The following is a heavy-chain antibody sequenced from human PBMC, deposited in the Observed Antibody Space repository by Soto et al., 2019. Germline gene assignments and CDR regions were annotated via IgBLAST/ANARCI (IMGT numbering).Heavy chain of an antibody. Sequence: QVQLVESGGGVVQRGRSLRLSCAASGFAFSNYGMHWVRQAPGKGLEWVTVISYDEGNKYYADSVKGRFTISRDNSKNTIYLQMNSLRAEDTAVYYCAKDGTRDGYYGIDVWGQGTTVTVSS. J-gene: IGHJ6*02. V-gene: IGHV3-30*18. CDR1: GFAFSNYG. CDR3: AKDGTRDGYYGIDV. CDR2: ISYDEGNK. D-gene: IGHD4-17*01.